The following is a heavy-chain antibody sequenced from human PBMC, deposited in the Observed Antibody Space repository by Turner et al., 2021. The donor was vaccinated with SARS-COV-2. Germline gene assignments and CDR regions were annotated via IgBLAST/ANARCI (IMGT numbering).Heavy chain of an antibody. Sequence: EVQLVESGGGLVQPGGSLRLSCAASGFTFSSYWMSWVRQAQGKGLEWVANIKQDGSEKYYVDSVKGRFTISRDNAKNSLYLQMNSLRAEDTAVYYCARDMGATTGPFDYWGQGTLVTVSS. J-gene: IGHJ4*02. CDR3: ARDMGATTGPFDY. D-gene: IGHD1-26*01. V-gene: IGHV3-7*01. CDR2: IKQDGSEK. CDR1: GFTFSSYW.